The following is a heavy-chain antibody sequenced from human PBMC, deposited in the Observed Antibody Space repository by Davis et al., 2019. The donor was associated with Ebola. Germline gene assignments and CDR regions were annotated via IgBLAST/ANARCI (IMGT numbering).Heavy chain of an antibody. CDR2: ISAYNGNT. Sequence: ASVKVSCKASGYTFTNYGINWVRQAPGQGLEWMGWISAYNGNTNYAQKLQGRVTMTTDTSTSTAYLDLRSLKSDDTAVYYCARAWDIVDVPAAPMVYWGQGTLVAVSS. D-gene: IGHD2-2*01. CDR3: ARAWDIVDVPAAPMVY. J-gene: IGHJ4*02. V-gene: IGHV1-18*01. CDR1: GYTFTNYG.